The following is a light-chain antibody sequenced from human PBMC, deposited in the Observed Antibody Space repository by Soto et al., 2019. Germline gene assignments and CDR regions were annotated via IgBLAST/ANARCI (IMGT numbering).Light chain of an antibody. Sequence: AIQLTQSPSSLSASVGDRVTITCRASQDISSSLAWYQQKAGKAPKLLIYGASILQSGVPSGFSGSGFGTDFTLTISSLQAEDFAIYFCQQTKSYPSTFGGGTRVEI. CDR3: QQTKSYPST. V-gene: IGKV1-13*02. CDR1: QDISSS. J-gene: IGKJ4*01. CDR2: GAS.